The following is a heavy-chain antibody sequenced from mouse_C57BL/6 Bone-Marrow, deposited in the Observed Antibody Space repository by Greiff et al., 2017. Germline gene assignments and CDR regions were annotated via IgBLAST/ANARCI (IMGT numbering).Heavy chain of an antibody. CDR2: IYPRSGNT. D-gene: IGHD1-2*01. Sequence: QVQLQQSGAELARPGASVKLSCKASGYTFTSYGISWVKQRPGQGLEWIGEIYPRSGNTYYNEKFKGKATLTADKSSSTASMELRSLTSEDSAVDFYARSWYYGPLDYWGQGTTLTVSS. CDR3: ARSWYYGPLDY. V-gene: IGHV1-81*01. J-gene: IGHJ2*01. CDR1: GYTFTSYG.